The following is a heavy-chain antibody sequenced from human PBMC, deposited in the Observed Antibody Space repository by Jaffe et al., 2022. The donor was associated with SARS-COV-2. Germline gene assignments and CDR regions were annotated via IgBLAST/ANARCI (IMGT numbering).Heavy chain of an antibody. CDR3: ARDNRIPSSYELYYYYYYMDV. CDR2: ISSSGSTI. D-gene: IGHD5-18*01. V-gene: IGHV3-11*01. Sequence: QVQLVESGGGLVKPGGSLRLSCAASGFTFSDYYMSWIRQAPGKGLEWVSYISSSGSTIYYADSVKGRFTISRDNAKNSLYLQMNSLRAEDTAVYYCARDNRIPSSYELYYYYYYMDVWGKGTTVTVSS. J-gene: IGHJ6*03. CDR1: GFTFSDYY.